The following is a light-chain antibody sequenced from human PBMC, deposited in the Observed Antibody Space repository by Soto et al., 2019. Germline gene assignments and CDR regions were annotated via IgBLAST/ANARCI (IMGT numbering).Light chain of an antibody. V-gene: IGLV2-8*01. CDR3: SSYAGSSNLV. Sequence: QSALTQPPSASGSPGQSVTISCTGSRSDVGDHNYVSWYQQHPGKAPKLMIYEVTKRPSGVPDRFSGSKSGNTASLTVSGLQAEDEADYYCSSYAGSSNLVFGGGTKLTVL. CDR2: EVT. CDR1: RSDVGDHNY. J-gene: IGLJ3*02.